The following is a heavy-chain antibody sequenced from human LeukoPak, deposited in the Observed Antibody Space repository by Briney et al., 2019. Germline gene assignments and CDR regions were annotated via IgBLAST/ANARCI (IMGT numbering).Heavy chain of an antibody. CDR1: GFTFSSYA. CDR2: ISYDGSNK. D-gene: IGHD1-26*01. Sequence: PGGPLRLSCAASGFTFSSYAMHWVRQAPGKGLEWVAVISYDGSNKYYADSVKGRFTISRDNSKNTLYLQMNSLRAEDTAVYYCARGGSYTVEPGDYWGQGTLVTVSS. CDR3: ARGGSYTVEPGDY. J-gene: IGHJ4*02. V-gene: IGHV3-30-3*01.